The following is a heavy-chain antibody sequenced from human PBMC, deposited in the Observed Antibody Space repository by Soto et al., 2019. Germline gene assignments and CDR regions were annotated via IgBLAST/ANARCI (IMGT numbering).Heavy chain of an antibody. CDR2: IYHSGST. D-gene: IGHD2-2*01. V-gene: IGHV4-30-2*01. Sequence: QLQLQESGSGLVKPSQTLSITCAVSGGSISSGGYSWSWIRQPPGKGLEWIGYIYHSGSTYYNPSLKNRVNISVDRPKKRFSLKLSAVTAADTAVYYCARASAIGYYFEYLGQGTLVTGYS. J-gene: IGHJ4*02. CDR1: GGSISSGGYS. CDR3: ARASAIGYYFEY.